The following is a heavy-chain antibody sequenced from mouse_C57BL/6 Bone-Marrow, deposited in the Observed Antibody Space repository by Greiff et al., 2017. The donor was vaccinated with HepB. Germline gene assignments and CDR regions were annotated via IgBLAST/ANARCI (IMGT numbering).Heavy chain of an antibody. CDR1: GYTFTSYW. V-gene: IGHV1-69*01. Sequence: QVQLQQPGAELVMPGASVKLSCKASGYTFTSYWMHWVKQRPGQGLEWIGEIDPSDSYTNYNQKFKGKSTLTVDKSSSTAYMQLSSLTSEDSAVYYCARGGIYYGSFDYWGQGTTLTVSS. J-gene: IGHJ2*01. D-gene: IGHD1-1*01. CDR2: IDPSDSYT. CDR3: ARGGIYYGSFDY.